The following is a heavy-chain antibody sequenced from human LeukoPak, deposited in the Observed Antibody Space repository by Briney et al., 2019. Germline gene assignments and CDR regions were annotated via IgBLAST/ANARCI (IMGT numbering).Heavy chain of an antibody. CDR1: GDSITGYY. CDR2: INHSGST. CDR3: ACAHYYDSSGYYRY. D-gene: IGHD3-22*01. J-gene: IGHJ4*02. V-gene: IGHV4-34*01. Sequence: SETLSLTCTVSGDSITGYYWGWIRQPPGKGLEWIGEINHSGSTSYNPSLKSRVTISVDTSKNQFSLKLSSVTAADTAVYYCACAHYYDSSGYYRYWGQGTLVTVSS.